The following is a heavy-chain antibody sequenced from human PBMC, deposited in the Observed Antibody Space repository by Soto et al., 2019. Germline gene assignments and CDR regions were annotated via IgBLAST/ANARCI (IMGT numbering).Heavy chain of an antibody. CDR2: IYLGGST. CDR1: GGSISSSNW. Sequence: QVQLQESGPGLVKPSGTLSLTCAVSGGSISSSNWWSWVRQPPGKGLEWIGEIYLGGSTNYNPSLKSRVTIPVDKSKNQFSLKLSSVTAAHTAVYYCASYLSPGMDVWGQGTTVTVSS. J-gene: IGHJ6*02. V-gene: IGHV4-4*02. CDR3: ASYLSPGMDV.